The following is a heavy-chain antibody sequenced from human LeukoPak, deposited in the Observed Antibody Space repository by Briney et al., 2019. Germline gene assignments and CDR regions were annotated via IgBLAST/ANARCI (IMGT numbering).Heavy chain of an antibody. V-gene: IGHV1-3*01. Sequence: ASVKVSCKTSGYTFTTYAMHWVRQAPGQRPEWMGWINGDSGNTKYSQKFQGRVSITRDTTTYTGYLELRSLTSADTAVYFCARAPYDFLTGYSLNWFDPWGQGTLVTVSS. D-gene: IGHD3-9*01. J-gene: IGHJ5*02. CDR3: ARAPYDFLTGYSLNWFDP. CDR1: GYTFTTYA. CDR2: INGDSGNT.